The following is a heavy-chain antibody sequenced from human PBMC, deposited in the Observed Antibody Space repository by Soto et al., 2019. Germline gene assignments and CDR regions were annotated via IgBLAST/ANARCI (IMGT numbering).Heavy chain of an antibody. CDR1: GFTFSSYW. Sequence: EVQLVESGGGLVQPGGSLRLSCAASGFTFSSYWMSWVRQAPGKGLEWVANIKQDGSEKYYVDSVKGRFTISRDNAKNSLYLEMNSLRAEDTAVYYCARGGRYGDQNYFYYWGQGTLVTVSS. J-gene: IGHJ4*02. V-gene: IGHV3-7*01. D-gene: IGHD4-17*01. CDR3: ARGGRYGDQNYFYY. CDR2: IKQDGSEK.